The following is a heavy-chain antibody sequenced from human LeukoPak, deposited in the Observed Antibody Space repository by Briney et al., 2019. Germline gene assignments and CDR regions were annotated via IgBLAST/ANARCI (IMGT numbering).Heavy chain of an antibody. CDR2: INAGNGNT. D-gene: IGHD3-22*01. Sequence: ASVNVSCKASGYTFTSYAMHWVRQAPGQRREWMGWINAGNGNTKYSQKFQGRVTITRDTSASTAYMELSSLRSEDTAVYYCASSYYDSSGPYYFDYWGQGTLVTVSS. V-gene: IGHV1-3*01. J-gene: IGHJ4*02. CDR3: ASSYYDSSGPYYFDY. CDR1: GYTFTSYA.